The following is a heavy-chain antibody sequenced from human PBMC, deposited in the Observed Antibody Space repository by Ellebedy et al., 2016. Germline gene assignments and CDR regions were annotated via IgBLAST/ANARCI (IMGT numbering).Heavy chain of an antibody. V-gene: IGHV4-59*01. CDR2: IYYSGST. J-gene: IGHJ5*02. Sequence: SETLSLTCTVSGGSISSYYWSWIRQPPGKGLEWIGYIYYSGSTNYNPSLKSRVTISVDTSKNQFSLKLSSVTAADTAVYYCARGVVRGVISTTWGQGTLVTVSS. D-gene: IGHD3-10*01. CDR1: GGSISSYY. CDR3: ARGVVRGVISTT.